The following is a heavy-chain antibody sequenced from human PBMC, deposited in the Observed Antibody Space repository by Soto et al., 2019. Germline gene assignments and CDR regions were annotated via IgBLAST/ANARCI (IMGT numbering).Heavy chain of an antibody. J-gene: IGHJ6*03. CDR2: ISSDGGST. V-gene: IGHV3-74*01. CDR1: GFTFSNSW. D-gene: IGHD3-3*01. CDR3: ARDWSGPRNAAYYYYNMDV. Sequence: GGSLRLSCAASGFTFSNSWMHWVRQVPGKGLVWVSRISSDGGSTNYADSVKGRFTISRDNAKNTLYLEMNSLRAEDTAVYFYARDWSGPRNAAYYYYNMDVWGKGTTVTVSS.